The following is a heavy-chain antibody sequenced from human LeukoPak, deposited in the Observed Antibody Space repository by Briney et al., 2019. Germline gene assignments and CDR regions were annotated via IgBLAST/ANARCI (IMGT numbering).Heavy chain of an antibody. CDR3: ARVPGIAVAGTFDP. Sequence: ASVKVSCKASGYTFTGYYMHWVRQAPGQGLGWMGWINPNSGGTNYAQKFQGRVTMTRDTSISTAYMELSRLRSDDTAVYYCARVPGIAVAGTFDPWGQGTLVTVSS. J-gene: IGHJ5*02. V-gene: IGHV1-2*02. D-gene: IGHD6-19*01. CDR1: GYTFTGYY. CDR2: INPNSGGT.